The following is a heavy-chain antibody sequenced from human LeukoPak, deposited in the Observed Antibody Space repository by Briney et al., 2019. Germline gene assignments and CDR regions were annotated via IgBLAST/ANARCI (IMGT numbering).Heavy chain of an antibody. CDR2: VGSSGETT. CDR1: GFTFSSYA. D-gene: IGHD2-21*02. Sequence: QSGGSLRLSCAASGFTFSSYALTWVRQAPGKGLEWVSSVGSSGETTYYADSVKGRFTISRDNSKNTLYLQMNSLRTDDTAVYYCARESPACGEDCYFDYWGQGTLVTVSS. V-gene: IGHV3-23*01. CDR3: ARESPACGEDCYFDY. J-gene: IGHJ4*02.